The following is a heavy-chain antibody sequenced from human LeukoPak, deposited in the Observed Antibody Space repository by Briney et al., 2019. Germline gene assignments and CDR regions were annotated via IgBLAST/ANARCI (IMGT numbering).Heavy chain of an antibody. V-gene: IGHV3-30*01. CDR2: ISYDGSNK. D-gene: IGHD6-6*01. CDR3: ARSDSLGGSSSAVDY. J-gene: IGHJ4*02. Sequence: GGSLRLSCAASGFTFSSYAMHWVRQAPGKGLEWVAFISYDGSNKYYADSVKGRFTISRDNSKNTLYLQMNSLRAEETAVYYCARSDSLGGSSSAVDYWGQGTLVTVSS. CDR1: GFTFSSYA.